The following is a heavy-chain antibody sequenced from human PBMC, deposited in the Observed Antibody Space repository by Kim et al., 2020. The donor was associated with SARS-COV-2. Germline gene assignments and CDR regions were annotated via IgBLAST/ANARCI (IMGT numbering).Heavy chain of an antibody. CDR3: ARSPTYYDFWSGFAPPYYYYCYGMDV. D-gene: IGHD3-3*01. J-gene: IGHJ6*02. CDR1: GFTFSSYA. Sequence: GGSLRLSCAASGFTFSSYAMHWVRQAPGKGLEWVAVISYDGSNKYYADSVKGRFTISRDNSKNTLYLQMNSLRAEDTAVYYCARSPTYYDFWSGFAPPYYYYCYGMDVWGQGTTVTVSS. CDR2: ISYDGSNK. V-gene: IGHV3-30*04.